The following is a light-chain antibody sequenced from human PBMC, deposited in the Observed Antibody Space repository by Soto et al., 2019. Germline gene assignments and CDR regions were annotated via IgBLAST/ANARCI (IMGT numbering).Light chain of an antibody. J-gene: IGLJ1*01. V-gene: IGLV2-14*01. Sequence: QSARTEPAWVSVSPGQSITISCTGTSSDIGDYNYVSWYQQHPGKAPKLMIYEVSNRPSGISNRFSGSKSGNTASLTISGLQADDEADYYCSSYTSTSSYVFGTGTKVTVL. CDR3: SSYTSTSSYV. CDR2: EVS. CDR1: SSDIGDYNY.